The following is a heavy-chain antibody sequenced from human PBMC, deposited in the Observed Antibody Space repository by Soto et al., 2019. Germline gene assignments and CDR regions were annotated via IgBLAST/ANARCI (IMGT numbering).Heavy chain of an antibody. J-gene: IGHJ4*02. CDR2: ISVYNYNT. CDR1: GYTFSNYG. CDR3: VGFFCYYASETYLFXY. Sequence: ASVKVSCKTSGYTFSNYGIAWVRQAPGQGLEWMGWISVYNYNTNYAQKLQGRVTMTRDISTSTAYMELRSLISDATAVYYCVGFFCYYASETYLFXYCSQGT. V-gene: IGHV1-18*01. D-gene: IGHD3-10*01.